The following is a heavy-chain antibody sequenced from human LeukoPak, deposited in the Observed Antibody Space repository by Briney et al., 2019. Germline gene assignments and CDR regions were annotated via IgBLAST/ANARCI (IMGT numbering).Heavy chain of an antibody. J-gene: IGHJ4*02. CDR3: ARAYGSGSYYVFDY. V-gene: IGHV4-59*01. D-gene: IGHD3-10*01. Sequence: SETLSLTCTVSGGSISSYYWSWIRQPPGKGLEWIGYIYYSGSTNYNPSLKSRVTISVDTSKNQFSLKLSSVTAADTAVCYCARAYGSGSYYVFDYWGQGTLVTVSS. CDR1: GGSISSYY. CDR2: IYYSGST.